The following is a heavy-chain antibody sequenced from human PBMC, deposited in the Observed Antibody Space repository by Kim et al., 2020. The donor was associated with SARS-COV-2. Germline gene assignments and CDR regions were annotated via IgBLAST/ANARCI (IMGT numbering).Heavy chain of an antibody. CDR1: GYSFTSYW. J-gene: IGHJ4*02. Sequence: GESLKISCKGSGYSFTSYWISWVRQMPGKGLEWMGRIDPSDSYTNYSPSFQGHVTISADKSISTAYLQWSSLKASDTAMYYCARHSRGWYNWNDDDYWGQGTLVTVSS. V-gene: IGHV5-10-1*01. D-gene: IGHD1-1*01. CDR2: IDPSDSYT. CDR3: ARHSRGWYNWNDDDY.